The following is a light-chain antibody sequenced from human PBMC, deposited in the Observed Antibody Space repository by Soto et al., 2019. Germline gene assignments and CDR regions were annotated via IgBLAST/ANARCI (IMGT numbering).Light chain of an antibody. J-gene: IGLJ2*01. Sequence: QSVLTQPPSVSGAPGQRVTISCTGSSSNIGAGYDVHWYQPVPGTAPKLLIYGSTNRPSGVPDRFSGSKSGTSASLAITGLQAEDEADYYCQSYGSSLSVVFGGGTKLTVL. CDR1: SSNIGAGYD. CDR2: GST. CDR3: QSYGSSLSVV. V-gene: IGLV1-40*01.